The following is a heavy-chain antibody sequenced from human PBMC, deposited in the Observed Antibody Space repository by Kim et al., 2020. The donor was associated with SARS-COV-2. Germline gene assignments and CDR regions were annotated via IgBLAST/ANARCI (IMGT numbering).Heavy chain of an antibody. Sequence: ASVKVSCKVSGYTLTELSMHWVRQAPGKGLEWMGGFDPEDGETIYAQKFQGRVTMTEDTSTDTAYMELSSLRSEDTAVYYCATVNTYYYGSGSYYSWFDPWGQGTLVTVSP. CDR3: ATVNTYYYGSGSYYSWFDP. J-gene: IGHJ5*02. CDR1: GYTLTELS. D-gene: IGHD3-10*01. CDR2: FDPEDGET. V-gene: IGHV1-24*01.